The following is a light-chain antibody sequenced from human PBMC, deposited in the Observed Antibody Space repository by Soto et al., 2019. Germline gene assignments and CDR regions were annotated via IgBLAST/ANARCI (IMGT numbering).Light chain of an antibody. CDR2: GAA. V-gene: IGKV3-20*01. CDR3: QQYGSSPPLT. CDR1: QSVSSSY. Sequence: IVCTYFSGTLSLPPGERATLSGRACQSVSSSYLAWYQQKPGQAPRLLIYGAASRATGIPDRFSGSGSGTDFTLTISRLEPEDFAVYYCQQYGSSPPLTFGGGTKVDI. J-gene: IGKJ4*01.